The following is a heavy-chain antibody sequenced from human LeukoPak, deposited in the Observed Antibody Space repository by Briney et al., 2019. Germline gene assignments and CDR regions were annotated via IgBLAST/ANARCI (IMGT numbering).Heavy chain of an antibody. V-gene: IGHV4-39*01. D-gene: IGHD2-21*02. CDR1: GGSISSSSYY. J-gene: IGHJ5*02. CDR3: ATSYCGGDCYPESPTGVDP. Sequence: SETLSLTCTVSGGSISSSSYYWGWIRQPPGKGLEWIGSIYYSGSTYYNPSLKSRVTISVDTSKNQFSLKLSSVTAADTAVYYCATSYCGGDCYPESPTGVDPWGQGTLVTVSS. CDR2: IYYSGST.